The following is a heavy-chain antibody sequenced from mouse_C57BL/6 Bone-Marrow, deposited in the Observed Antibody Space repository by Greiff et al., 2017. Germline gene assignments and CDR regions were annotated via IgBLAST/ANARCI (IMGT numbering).Heavy chain of an antibody. CDR3: TREDLYYGYYVGFAY. D-gene: IGHD2-3*01. CDR2: ISSGGDYI. J-gene: IGHJ3*01. V-gene: IGHV5-9-1*02. Sequence: EVKLVESGEGLVKPGGSLKLSCAASGFTFSSYAMSWVRQTPEKRLEWVAYISSGGDYIYYADTVKGRFTISRDNSRNTLYLQMSSLKSEDTAMYYCTREDLYYGYYVGFAYWGQGTLVTVSA. CDR1: GFTFSSYA.